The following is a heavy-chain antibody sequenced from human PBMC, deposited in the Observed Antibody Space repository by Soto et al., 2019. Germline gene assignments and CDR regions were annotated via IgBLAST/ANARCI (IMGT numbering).Heavy chain of an antibody. J-gene: IGHJ5*02. V-gene: IGHV4-61*01. CDR1: GGSVRDGSYY. Sequence: PSETLSLTCTVSGGSVRDGSYYWAWLRQPPGKGLEWIGHIYHSGSTIYNPSLKSRVTISIDTSKSQFSLNLNSMTAADTAVYYCAGYNWNYYFDPWGQGTLVNVSS. CDR2: IYHSGST. CDR3: AGYNWNYYFDP. D-gene: IGHD1-7*01.